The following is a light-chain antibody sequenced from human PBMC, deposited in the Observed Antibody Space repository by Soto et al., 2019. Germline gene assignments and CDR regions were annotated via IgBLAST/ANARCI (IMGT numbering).Light chain of an antibody. Sequence: IQMTQSPSSLSASVGDIVTITCQASQDISNYLNWYQQKPGKAPKLLIYDASNLETGVPSRFSGSGSGTDFTFTISSLQHEDIATYYCQQYDNLPLTFGGGTKVDIK. V-gene: IGKV1-33*01. CDR2: DAS. CDR1: QDISNY. CDR3: QQYDNLPLT. J-gene: IGKJ4*01.